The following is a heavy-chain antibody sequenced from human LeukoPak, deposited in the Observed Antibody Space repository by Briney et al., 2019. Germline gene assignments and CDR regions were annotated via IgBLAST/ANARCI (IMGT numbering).Heavy chain of an antibody. V-gene: IGHV4-59*01. J-gene: IGHJ3*02. CDR2: IYYSGST. Sequence: SETLSLTCTVSGGSISSYYWSWIRQPPGKGLEWIGYIYYSGSTNYNPSLKSRVTISVDPSKNQFSLKLSSVSAADTPVYYCASTKTKWLNDVFDIWGQGTRVTVSS. D-gene: IGHD6-19*01. CDR3: ASTKTKWLNDVFDI. CDR1: GGSISSYY.